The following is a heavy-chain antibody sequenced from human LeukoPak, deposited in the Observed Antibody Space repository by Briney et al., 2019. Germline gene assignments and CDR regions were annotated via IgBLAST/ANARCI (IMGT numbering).Heavy chain of an antibody. V-gene: IGHV1-18*01. CDR2: ISAYNGNT. D-gene: IGHD3-22*01. CDR1: GYTFTSYG. J-gene: IGHJ5*02. Sequence: ASGKVSCKASGYTFTSYGISWVRQAPGQGLEWMGWISAYNGNTNYAQKLQGRVTMTTDTSTSTAYMELRSLRSDDTAVYYCARDHDSSGYYYGGFDPWGQGTLVTVSS. CDR3: ARDHDSSGYYYGGFDP.